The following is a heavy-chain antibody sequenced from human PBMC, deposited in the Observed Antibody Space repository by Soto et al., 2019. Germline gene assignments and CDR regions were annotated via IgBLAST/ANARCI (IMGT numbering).Heavy chain of an antibody. D-gene: IGHD6-13*01. CDR2: IWYDGSNK. CDR1: GFTFSSYG. Sequence: QVQLVESGGGVVQPGRSLRLSCAASGFTFSSYGMHWVRQAPGKGLEWVAVIWYDGSNKYYADSVKGRFTISRDNSKNTLYLQMNSLRAEDTAVYYCARDSYSSPYGMDVWGQGTTVTVSS. J-gene: IGHJ6*02. V-gene: IGHV3-33*01. CDR3: ARDSYSSPYGMDV.